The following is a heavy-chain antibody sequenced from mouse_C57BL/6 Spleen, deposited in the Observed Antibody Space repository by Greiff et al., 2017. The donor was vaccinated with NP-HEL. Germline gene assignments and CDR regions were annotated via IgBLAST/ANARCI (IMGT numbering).Heavy chain of an antibody. J-gene: IGHJ4*01. Sequence: QVQLKESGAELARPGASVKLSCKASGYTFTGYGISWVKQRTGQGLEWIGEIYPRSGNTYYNEKFKGKATLTADKSSSTAYMELRSLTSEDSAVYFCAKETLDYYAMDYWGQGTSVTVSS. V-gene: IGHV1-81*01. CDR3: AKETLDYYAMDY. CDR1: GYTFTGYG. CDR2: IYPRSGNT.